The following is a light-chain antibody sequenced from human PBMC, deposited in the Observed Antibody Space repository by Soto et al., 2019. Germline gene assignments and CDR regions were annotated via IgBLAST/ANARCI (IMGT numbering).Light chain of an antibody. V-gene: IGLV2-11*01. CDR1: GNDVGAYNY. J-gene: IGLJ1*01. CDR3: TSHAGNYNFPYV. CDR2: EVT. Sequence: QSALTQPRSVSGSPGQSVTISCTGTGNDVGAYNYVSWYQQHPGRPPKLMIYEVTKRPSGVPDRFSGSKSGNTASLTVSGLQAEDEADYYCTSHAGNYNFPYVFGTGTKLTVL.